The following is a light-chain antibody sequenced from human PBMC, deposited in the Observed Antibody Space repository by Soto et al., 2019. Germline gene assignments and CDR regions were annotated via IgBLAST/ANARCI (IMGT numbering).Light chain of an antibody. CDR2: DTS. Sequence: EIVLTQSPATLSLSPGERATLSCRASQSVSSYLAWYQQKPGQAPRLLIYDTSNRATGIPARFSGSGSGTAFTLSTSSLEPKDLAVYYCPHRSNWPLLTFGGGTKVEIK. J-gene: IGKJ4*01. V-gene: IGKV3-11*01. CDR3: PHRSNWPLLT. CDR1: QSVSSY.